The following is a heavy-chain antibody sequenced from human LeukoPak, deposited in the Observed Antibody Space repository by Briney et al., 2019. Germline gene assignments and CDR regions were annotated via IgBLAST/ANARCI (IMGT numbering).Heavy chain of an antibody. D-gene: IGHD6-19*01. CDR2: ISYDGSNK. CDR1: GFTFSSYA. Sequence: PGRSLRLSCAASGFTFSSYAMHWVRQAPGKGLEWVAVISYDGSNKYYADSVKGRFTISRDNSKNTLYLQMNSLRAEDTAVYYCARAYSSGWHSNAFDIWGQGTMVTVSS. J-gene: IGHJ3*02. V-gene: IGHV3-30-3*01. CDR3: ARAYSSGWHSNAFDI.